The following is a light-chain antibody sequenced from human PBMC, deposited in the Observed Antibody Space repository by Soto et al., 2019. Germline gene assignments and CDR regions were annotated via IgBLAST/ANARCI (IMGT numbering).Light chain of an antibody. J-gene: IGKJ1*01. Sequence: EIVLTQSPATLSSSPGERATLSCRASRSVSSYLAWYQQKPGQAPRLLIFNTTNRATGIPARFSGSGSATDFTLTISSLEAEEFAVYYCQQRSNGPPTFGEGTKVEIK. CDR2: NTT. CDR3: QQRSNGPPT. V-gene: IGKV3-11*01. CDR1: RSVSSY.